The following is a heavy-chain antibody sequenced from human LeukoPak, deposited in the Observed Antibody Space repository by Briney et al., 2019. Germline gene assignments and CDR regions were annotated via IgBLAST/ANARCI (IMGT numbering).Heavy chain of an antibody. CDR3: ARDFDIVVVVAAGYDAFDI. J-gene: IGHJ3*02. V-gene: IGHV1-18*01. Sequence: GASVKVSCKASGYTFTSYGISWVRQAPGQGLEWMGWISAYNGNTNYAQKLQGRVTMTTDTSTSTAYMELRSLRSDDTAVYYCARDFDIVVVVAAGYDAFDIWGQGTMVTVSS. D-gene: IGHD2-15*01. CDR1: GYTFTSYG. CDR2: ISAYNGNT.